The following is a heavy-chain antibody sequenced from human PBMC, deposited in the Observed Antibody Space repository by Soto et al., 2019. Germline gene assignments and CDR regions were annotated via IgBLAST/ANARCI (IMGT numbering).Heavy chain of an antibody. V-gene: IGHV3-74*01. CDR2: SKSDGTST. CDR3: VRPKVEFPTMLFDY. CDR1: GFTFSSYW. J-gene: IGHJ4*02. D-gene: IGHD1-1*01. Sequence: EVQLVESGGGLVQPGGSLRLSCAASGFTFSSYWMHWVRQIPGKGLVWVSGSKSDGTSTTYADSVKGRFTNSRANAKNTLFLHLTTLSADDTAVSHCVRPKVEFPTMLFDYCGQGSLVTVSS.